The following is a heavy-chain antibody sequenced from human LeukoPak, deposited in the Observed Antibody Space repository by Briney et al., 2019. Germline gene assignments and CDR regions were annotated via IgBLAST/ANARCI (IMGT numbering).Heavy chain of an antibody. Sequence: GGSLRLSCAASGFTFSTYWMSWVRQAPGKGLEWVAFIRYDGSNKYYADSVKGRFTISRDNSKNTLYLQMNSLGAEDTAVYYCARTLIEYSVSSCYFDYWGQGTLVTVSS. J-gene: IGHJ4*02. CDR1: GFTFSTYW. CDR2: IRYDGSNK. D-gene: IGHD6-6*01. CDR3: ARTLIEYSVSSCYFDY. V-gene: IGHV3-30*02.